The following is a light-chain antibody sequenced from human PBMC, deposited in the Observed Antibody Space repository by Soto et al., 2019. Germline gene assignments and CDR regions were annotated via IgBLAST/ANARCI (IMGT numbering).Light chain of an antibody. CDR1: SSVVGDYNY. CDR2: EVS. V-gene: IGLV2-8*01. J-gene: IGLJ2*01. CDR3: GSFAGDSIHVV. Sequence: QSVLTQPPSASGSPGQSVTISCTATSSVVGDYNYVTWYQQHPGKAPKLLIYEVSKRPSGVPDRFSGFKSGNTASLTVSGLQAEDEGDYYCGSFAGDSIHVVFGGGTQLTVL.